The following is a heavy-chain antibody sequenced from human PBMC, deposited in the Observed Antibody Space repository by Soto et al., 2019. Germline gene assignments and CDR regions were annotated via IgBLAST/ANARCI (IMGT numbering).Heavy chain of an antibody. J-gene: IGHJ4*02. CDR2: IIPIFGTA. V-gene: IGHV1-69*13. CDR1: GGTFSSYA. Sequence: SVKVSCKASGGTFSSYAISWVRQTPGQGLEWMGGIIPIFGTANYAQKFQGRVTITADESTSTAYMELSSLRSEDTAVYYCARAYYYDSSGYYLYVYWGQGTLVPVSS. D-gene: IGHD3-22*01. CDR3: ARAYYYDSSGYYLYVY.